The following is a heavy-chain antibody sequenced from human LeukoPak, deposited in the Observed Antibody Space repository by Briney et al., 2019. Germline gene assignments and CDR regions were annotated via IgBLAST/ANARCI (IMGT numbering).Heavy chain of an antibody. CDR1: GGSISSSSYY. CDR2: IYYSGST. D-gene: IGHD3-22*01. CDR3: ARHQDSSGYFDAFDI. Sequence: PSETLSLTCTVSGGSISSSSYYWGWIRQPPGKGLEWIGSIYYSGSTYYNPSLKSRVTISVDTSKNQFSLKLSSVTAADTAVYYCARHQDSSGYFDAFDIWGQGTMVTVSS. J-gene: IGHJ3*02. V-gene: IGHV4-39*01.